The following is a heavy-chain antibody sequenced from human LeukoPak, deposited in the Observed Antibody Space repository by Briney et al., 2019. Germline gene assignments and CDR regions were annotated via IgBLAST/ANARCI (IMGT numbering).Heavy chain of an antibody. CDR3: GRGWYYFDY. D-gene: IGHD2-15*01. V-gene: IGHV1-2*02. CDR1: GYTFSGYY. Sequence: ASVTVSCKASGYTFSGYYMNWVRQAPGQGIEWMGWINPNSGGTNYAQKFQGRVTMTRDTSISTAYMELNRLRSDDTAVYYCGRGWYYFDYWGQGTLVTVSS. J-gene: IGHJ4*02. CDR2: INPNSGGT.